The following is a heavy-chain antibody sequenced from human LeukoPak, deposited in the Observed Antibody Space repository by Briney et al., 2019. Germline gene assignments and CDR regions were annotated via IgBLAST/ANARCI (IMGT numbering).Heavy chain of an antibody. J-gene: IGHJ4*02. CDR2: ISGSGGST. Sequence: PGGSLRLSCAASGFTFSSYAMSWVRQAPGKGLEWVSAISGSGGSTYYADSVKGRFTISRDNSKNTLYLQMDSLRVEDTAVYYCAKEVVGARGSYFDYWGQGTLVTVSS. CDR3: AKEVVGARGSYFDY. V-gene: IGHV3-23*01. D-gene: IGHD1-26*01. CDR1: GFTFSSYA.